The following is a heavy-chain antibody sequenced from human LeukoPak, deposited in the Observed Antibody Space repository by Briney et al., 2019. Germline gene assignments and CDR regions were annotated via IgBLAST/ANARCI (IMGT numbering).Heavy chain of an antibody. CDR1: GFTFSSYA. J-gene: IGHJ4*02. CDR3: ATSEYSSGWYFFDY. CDR2: ISGSGGST. D-gene: IGHD6-19*01. V-gene: IGHV3-23*01. Sequence: GGSLRLSCAASGFTFSSYAMSWVRQAPGKGLEWVSAISGSGGSTYYADSVKGRFTISRHNSQNTLYLQMNSLRAEDTAVYYCATSEYSSGWYFFDYWGQGTLVTVSS.